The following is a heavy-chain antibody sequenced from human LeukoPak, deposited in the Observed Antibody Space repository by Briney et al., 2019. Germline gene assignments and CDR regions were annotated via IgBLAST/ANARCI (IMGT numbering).Heavy chain of an antibody. Sequence: GGSLRLSCAASEFSVGSNYMTWVRQAPGKGLEWVSLIYSGGSTYYAVSVMGRFTISSVNGKNSLYLHIDSLRAEDTAVYYFSRDYGGSSPFDYWGQGTLVTVSS. J-gene: IGHJ4*02. CDR3: SRDYGGSSPFDY. CDR2: IYSGGST. D-gene: IGHD4-23*01. V-gene: IGHV3-66*01. CDR1: EFSVGSNY.